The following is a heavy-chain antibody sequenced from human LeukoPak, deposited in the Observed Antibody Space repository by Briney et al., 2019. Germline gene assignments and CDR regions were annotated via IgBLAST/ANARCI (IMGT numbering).Heavy chain of an antibody. CDR2: ISVSGGRT. Sequence: GGSLRLSCAASGFTFSSYAMSWVRLAPGKGLEWVSGISVSGGRTYYADSVKGRFTISRDNSKNTLYLQMNSLRAEDTAVYYCAKGYDSPTDVWGQGTTVTVSS. J-gene: IGHJ6*02. V-gene: IGHV3-23*01. CDR3: AKGYDSPTDV. D-gene: IGHD1-20*01. CDR1: GFTFSSYA.